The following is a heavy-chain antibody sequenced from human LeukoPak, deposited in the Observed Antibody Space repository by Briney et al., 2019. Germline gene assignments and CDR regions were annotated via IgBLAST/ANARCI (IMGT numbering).Heavy chain of an antibody. D-gene: IGHD6-19*01. Sequence: SETLSLTCTVSGGSMIPYHWSWIRQPPAKGLEWTGYIYYSGSTNYNPSLKSRVTISVDTSKNQFSLKLSSVTAADTAIYYCARAVSGRFDYWGQGTLVTVSS. V-gene: IGHV4-59*08. J-gene: IGHJ4*02. CDR3: ARAVSGRFDY. CDR2: IYYSGST. CDR1: GGSMIPYH.